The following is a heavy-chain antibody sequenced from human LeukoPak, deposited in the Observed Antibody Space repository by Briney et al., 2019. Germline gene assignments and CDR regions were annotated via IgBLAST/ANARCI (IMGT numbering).Heavy chain of an antibody. J-gene: IGHJ5*02. Sequence: SQTLSLTCTVSGGSISCGDYYWSWIRQPPGKGLKWIGYIFYSGNTYYNPSLKSRVTISVDTSKNQFSLKLSSVTAADTAVYYCARGGSTSYREFLYNWFDPWGQGTLVTVSS. CDR1: GGSISCGDYY. CDR3: ARGGSTSYREFLYNWFDP. D-gene: IGHD3-10*01. V-gene: IGHV4-30-4*01. CDR2: IFYSGNT.